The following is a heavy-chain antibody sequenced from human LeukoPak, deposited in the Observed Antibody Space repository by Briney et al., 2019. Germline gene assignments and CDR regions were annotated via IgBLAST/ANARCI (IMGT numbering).Heavy chain of an antibody. CDR2: INDSGGST. CDR1: GFTFTSYA. V-gene: IGHV3-23*01. D-gene: IGHD2-21*02. Sequence: PGGSLRLSCAASGFTFTSYAMSWVRQAPGKGLEWVSTINDSGGSTYHADSVKGRFTISRDNSKNTLYLQMNSLRAEDTAVYYCAKDGASRGDHHWFDPWGQGTLVTVSS. CDR3: AKDGASRGDHHWFDP. J-gene: IGHJ5*02.